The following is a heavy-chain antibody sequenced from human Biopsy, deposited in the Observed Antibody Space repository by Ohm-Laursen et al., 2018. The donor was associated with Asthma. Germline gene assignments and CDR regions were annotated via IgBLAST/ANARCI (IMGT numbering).Heavy chain of an antibody. Sequence: SLRLSCAASGFSFSNYGMHWVRQAPGKGLDWVAVISFDGTNRNYTDSVKGRFTISRDNSRNTLHLEMNSLRAEDTAVYFCAKDVFPGWELRRGPDYWGQGALVTVSS. D-gene: IGHD1-26*01. CDR1: GFSFSNYG. CDR2: ISFDGTNR. V-gene: IGHV3-30*18. J-gene: IGHJ4*02. CDR3: AKDVFPGWELRRGPDY.